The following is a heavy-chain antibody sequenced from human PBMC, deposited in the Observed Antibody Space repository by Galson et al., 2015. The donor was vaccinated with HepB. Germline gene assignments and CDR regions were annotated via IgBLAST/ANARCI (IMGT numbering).Heavy chain of an antibody. CDR2: ISYDGSNK. V-gene: IGHV3-30*18. CDR1: GFTFSSYG. D-gene: IGHD2-15*01. CDR3: AKAGGRVVLAATCRLDY. Sequence: SLRLSCAASGFTFSSYGMHWVRQAPGKGLEWVAVISYDGSNKYYADSVKGRFTISRDNSKNTLYLQMNSLRAEDTAVYYCAKAGGRVVLAATCRLDYWGQGTLVTVSS. J-gene: IGHJ4*02.